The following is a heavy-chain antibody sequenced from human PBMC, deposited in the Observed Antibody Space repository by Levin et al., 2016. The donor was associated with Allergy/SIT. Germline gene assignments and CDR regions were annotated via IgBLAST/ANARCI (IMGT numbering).Heavy chain of an antibody. J-gene: IGHJ4*02. D-gene: IGHD2-2*01. CDR3: ARETGSRLSPYYFDY. Sequence: SETLSLTCAVSGGSISSGGYSWSWIRQPPGKGLEWIGYIYHSGSTYYNPSLKSRVTISVDRSKNQFSLKLSSVTAADTAVYYCARETGSRLSPYYFDYWGQGTLVTVSS. CDR2: IYHSGST. CDR1: GGSISSGGYS. V-gene: IGHV4-30-2*01.